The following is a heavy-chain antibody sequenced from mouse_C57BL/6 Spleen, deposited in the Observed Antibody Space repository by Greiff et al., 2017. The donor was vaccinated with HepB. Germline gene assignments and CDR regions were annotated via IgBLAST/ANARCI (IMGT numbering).Heavy chain of an antibody. CDR2: IRNKANGYTT. Sequence: EVKLVESGGGLVQPGGSLSLSCAASGFTFPDYYMSWVRQPPGKALEWLGFIRNKANGYTTEYSASVKGRFTISRDNSQSILYLQMNALRAEDSATYYCARIYYYGSSYWFAYWGQGTLVTVSA. J-gene: IGHJ3*01. CDR3: ARIYYYGSSYWFAY. D-gene: IGHD1-1*01. V-gene: IGHV7-3*01. CDR1: GFTFPDYY.